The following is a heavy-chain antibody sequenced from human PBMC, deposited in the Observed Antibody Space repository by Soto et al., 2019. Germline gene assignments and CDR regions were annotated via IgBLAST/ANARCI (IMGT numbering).Heavy chain of an antibody. J-gene: IGHJ5*01. CDR3: VRGSGGHES. Sequence: GGSLRVSCAASGFIFSNYWMHWVRRAPGKGLVRLSRINNDGSDIVYADTVKGRFTFSRDNAKSTLYLQMNSLTAEDTAIYYCVRGSGGHESRGHVTPVTVSS. V-gene: IGHV3-74*01. CDR2: INNDGSDI. CDR1: GFIFSNYW.